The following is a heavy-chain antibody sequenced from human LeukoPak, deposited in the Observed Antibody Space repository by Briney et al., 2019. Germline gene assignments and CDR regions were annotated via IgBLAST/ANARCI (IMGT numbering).Heavy chain of an antibody. Sequence: SETLSLTCAVSGYSISSGYYWGWIRQPPGKGLEWIGSIYYSGSTYYNPSLKSRVTISVDTSKNQFSLKLSSVTAADTAVYYCARQGYSGYDRDYWGQGTLVTVSS. V-gene: IGHV4-38-2*01. D-gene: IGHD5-12*01. J-gene: IGHJ4*02. CDR1: GYSISSGYY. CDR3: ARQGYSGYDRDY. CDR2: IYYSGST.